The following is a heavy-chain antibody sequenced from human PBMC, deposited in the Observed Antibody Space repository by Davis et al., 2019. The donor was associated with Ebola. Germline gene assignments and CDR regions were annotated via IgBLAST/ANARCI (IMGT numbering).Heavy chain of an antibody. CDR3: ARVIHHIAVAGWRTYYFDY. J-gene: IGHJ4*02. Sequence: PGGSLRLSCAASGFSVSGYYMSWVRQAPGKGLEWVSVVYVAGNTYYADSVKGRFTISRDNAKNSLYLQMNSLRAEDTAVYYCARVIHHIAVAGWRTYYFDYWGQGTLVTVSS. D-gene: IGHD6-19*01. CDR2: VYVAGNT. CDR1: GFSVSGYY. V-gene: IGHV3-53*01.